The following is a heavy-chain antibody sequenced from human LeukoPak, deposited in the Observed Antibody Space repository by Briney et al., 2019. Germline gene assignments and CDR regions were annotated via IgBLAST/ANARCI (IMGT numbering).Heavy chain of an antibody. CDR2: ISWNSGSI. Sequence: SLRLSCAASGFTFDDYAMRWVRQAPGKGLEWVSGISWNSGSIGYADSVKGRFTISSDNAKNSLYLQMNSLRAEDTALYYCAKDQHPLPDAFDIWGQGTMVTVSS. V-gene: IGHV3-9*01. CDR3: AKDQHPLPDAFDI. J-gene: IGHJ3*02. CDR1: GFTFDDYA.